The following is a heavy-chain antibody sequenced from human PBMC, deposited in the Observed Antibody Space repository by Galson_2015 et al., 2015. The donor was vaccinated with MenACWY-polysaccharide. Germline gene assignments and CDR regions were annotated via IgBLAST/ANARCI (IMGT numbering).Heavy chain of an antibody. CDR2: IYYTGST. J-gene: IGHJ4*02. D-gene: IGHD3-16*01. CDR1: GGSIRNYY. V-gene: IGHV4-59*01. CDR3: ARGVNLMTFGGL. Sequence: QVQLQESGPGLVKPSETLSLTCSVSGGSIRNYYWSWIRQPPGKGLEWIGYIYYTGSTNYNPSLKSRVTISVDTSKNQFSLKLSSVTAADTAVYYCARGVNLMTFGGLWGQGTLVTVSS.